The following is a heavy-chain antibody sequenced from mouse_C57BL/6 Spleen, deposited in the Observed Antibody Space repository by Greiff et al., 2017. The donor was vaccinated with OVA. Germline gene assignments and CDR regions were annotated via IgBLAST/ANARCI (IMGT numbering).Heavy chain of an antibody. CDR1: GYTFTSYW. Sequence: QVHVKQPGAELVRPGSSVKLSCKASGYTFTSYWMHWVKQRPIQGLEWIGNIDPSDSDTHYNQKFKDKATLTVDKSSSTAYMQLSSLTSEDSAVYYCARGEKTGFAYWGQGTLVTVSA. V-gene: IGHV1-52*01. CDR2: IDPSDSDT. CDR3: ARGEKTGFAY. J-gene: IGHJ3*01.